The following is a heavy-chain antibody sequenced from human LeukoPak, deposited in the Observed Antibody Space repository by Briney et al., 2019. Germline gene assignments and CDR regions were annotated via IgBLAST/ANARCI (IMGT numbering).Heavy chain of an antibody. D-gene: IGHD6-19*01. CDR2: ISTSSSYI. CDR1: GFTFSSYY. CDR3: AKVYSSGWYFI. V-gene: IGHV3-21*04. Sequence: GGSLRLSCAASGFTFSSYYMNWVRQAPGKGLEWVSSISTSSSYIYYADSVKGRFTVSRDNTKNTLYLQMNSLRAEDTAVYYCAKVYSSGWYFIWGQGTMVTVSS. J-gene: IGHJ3*02.